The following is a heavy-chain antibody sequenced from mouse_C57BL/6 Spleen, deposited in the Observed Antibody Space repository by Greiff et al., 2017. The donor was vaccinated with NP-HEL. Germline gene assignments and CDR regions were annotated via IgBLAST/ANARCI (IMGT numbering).Heavy chain of an antibody. D-gene: IGHD1-1*01. Sequence: QVQLQQPGTELVKPGASVKLSCKASGYTFTSYWMHWVKQRPGQGLEWIGIINPNHGGTNYNEKFKGKATLTVDKSSSTAYMQLISLTSEDSAVYDGARSSPKREGFSDWGKATLVTAAA. CDR1: GYTFTSYW. V-gene: IGHV1-53*01. CDR3: ARSSPKREGFSD. J-gene: IGHJ3*01. CDR2: INPNHGGT.